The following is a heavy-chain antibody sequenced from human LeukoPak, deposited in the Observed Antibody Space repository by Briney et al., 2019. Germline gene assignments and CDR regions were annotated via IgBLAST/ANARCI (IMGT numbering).Heavy chain of an antibody. J-gene: IGHJ4*02. CDR2: INHSGST. CDR3: ARHLLRTSTSFDY. CDR1: GGSFSGYY. V-gene: IGHV4-34*01. Sequence: SETLSLTCAVYGGSFSGYYWCWIRQPPGKGLEWIGEINHSGSTNYNPSLKSRVTISLDTSKTQFSLKLSSVTAADTAVYYCARHLLRTSTSFDYWDQGNLVTVSS. D-gene: IGHD1-14*01.